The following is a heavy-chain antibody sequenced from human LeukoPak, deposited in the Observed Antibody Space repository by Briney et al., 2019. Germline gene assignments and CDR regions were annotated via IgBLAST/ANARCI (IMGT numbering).Heavy chain of an antibody. CDR1: GGSFSGYY. J-gene: IGHJ4*02. CDR3: ARAGSKLGYCSSTSCSPRPRRLYYFDY. CDR2: INHSGST. D-gene: IGHD2-2*01. V-gene: IGHV4-34*01. Sequence: SESLSLTCAVYGGSFSGYYWSWIRQPPGKGLEWIGEINHSGSTNYNPSIKSRVTISVDTSKNQFSLKLSSVTAADTAVYYCARAGSKLGYCSSTSCSPRPRRLYYFDYWGQGTLVTVSS.